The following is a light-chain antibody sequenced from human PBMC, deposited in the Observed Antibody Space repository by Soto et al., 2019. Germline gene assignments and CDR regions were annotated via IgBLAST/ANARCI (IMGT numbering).Light chain of an antibody. V-gene: IGKV3-20*01. Sequence: EIVLTQSPGTLSLSPGERATLSCRASQSVSSSYLAWYQQKPGQAPRLLIYGASSRATGIPDRFSGSGSGKDFTLTISSLEPEDFAVYYCQQYGSSPGWTFGQGTKVEIK. CDR2: GAS. J-gene: IGKJ1*01. CDR1: QSVSSSY. CDR3: QQYGSSPGWT.